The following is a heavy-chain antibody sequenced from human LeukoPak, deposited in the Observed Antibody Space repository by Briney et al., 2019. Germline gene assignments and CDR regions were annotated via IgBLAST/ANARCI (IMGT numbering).Heavy chain of an antibody. CDR3: ARFMSWCGYYAFDI. Sequence: ASVKVSCKASGYTFTSYDINWVRQATGQGLEWVGWMNPNSGNTGYAQKFQGRVTITRNTSISTAYMELSSLRSEDTAVYYCARFMSWCGYYAFDIWGQGTMVTVSS. V-gene: IGHV1-8*03. CDR2: MNPNSGNT. CDR1: GYTFTSYD. J-gene: IGHJ3*02. D-gene: IGHD3-3*01.